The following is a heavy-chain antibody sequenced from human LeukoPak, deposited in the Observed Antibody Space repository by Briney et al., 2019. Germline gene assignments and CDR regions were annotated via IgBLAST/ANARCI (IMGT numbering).Heavy chain of an antibody. J-gene: IGHJ4*02. Sequence: ASVKVSCKASGYTFTSCGISWVRQAPGQGLEWMGWISAYNGNTNYAQKLQGRVTMTTDTSTSTAYMELRSLRSDDTAVYYCARDSITMVRGDGKGRYFDYWGQGTLVTVSS. CDR2: ISAYNGNT. CDR3: ARDSITMVRGDGKGRYFDY. V-gene: IGHV1-18*01. D-gene: IGHD3-10*01. CDR1: GYTFTSCG.